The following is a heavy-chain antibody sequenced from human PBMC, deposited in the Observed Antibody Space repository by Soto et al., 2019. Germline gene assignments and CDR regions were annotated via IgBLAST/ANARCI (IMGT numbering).Heavy chain of an antibody. CDR2: FDPEEGKM. J-gene: IGHJ1*01. CDR3: ATDLGVALAPLSILYFQQ. Sequence: ASVKVSCKVSGYSLNELCMHWVRQPPGRGLEWIGGFDPEEGKMIYAQNFQGRVTMTEDTSTDTAYMELNSLTSADTAIYYCATDLGVALAPLSILYFQQWGQGTVVTVSS. D-gene: IGHD3-10*01. CDR1: GYSLNELC. V-gene: IGHV1-24*01.